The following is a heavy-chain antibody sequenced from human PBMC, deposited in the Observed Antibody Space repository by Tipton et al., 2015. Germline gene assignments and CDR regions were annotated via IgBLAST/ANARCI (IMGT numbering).Heavy chain of an antibody. CDR2: ISTYNGNT. D-gene: IGHD5-12*01. V-gene: IGHV1-18*01. CDR3: ARDQDIVPAIPDAFDI. Sequence: QLVQSGAEVKKPGASVKVSCKASGYTFSSYGINWVRQAPGQGLEWMGWISTYNGNTDYAQKFQDRVTMTTDTSTSTAYMELRSLRSDDTAVYYCARDQDIVPAIPDAFDIWGQGTLVTVPS. CDR1: GYTFSSYG. J-gene: IGHJ3*02.